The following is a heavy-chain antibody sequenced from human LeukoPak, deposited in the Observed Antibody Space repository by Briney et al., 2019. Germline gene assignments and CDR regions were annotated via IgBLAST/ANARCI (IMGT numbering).Heavy chain of an antibody. CDR1: GYTFTGYY. V-gene: IGHV1-2*02. J-gene: IGHJ4*02. CDR2: INPNSGGT. CDR3: ARAEGYRSSSPFDY. D-gene: IGHD6-6*01. Sequence: ASVKVSCKSSGYTFTGYYMHWVRQPPGQGLAWMGWINPNSGGTNYAQKFQGRVTMTRDTSISTAYMELSRVRSDDTGVYYCARAEGYRSSSPFDYWGQGTLVTVSS.